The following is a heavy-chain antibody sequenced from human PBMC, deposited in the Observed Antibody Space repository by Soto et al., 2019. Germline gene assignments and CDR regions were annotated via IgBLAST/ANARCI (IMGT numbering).Heavy chain of an antibody. CDR3: ARHVVVATIHSYYYYMDV. J-gene: IGHJ6*03. D-gene: IGHD5-12*01. CDR1: GYSFTSYW. V-gene: IGHV5-51*01. CDR2: IYPGDSDT. Sequence: GESLKISCKGSGYSFTSYWIGWVRQMPGKGLEWMGIIYPGDSDTRYSPSFQGQVTISADKSISTAYLQWSSLKASDTAMYYCARHVVVATIHSYYYYMDVWGKGTTVTVSS.